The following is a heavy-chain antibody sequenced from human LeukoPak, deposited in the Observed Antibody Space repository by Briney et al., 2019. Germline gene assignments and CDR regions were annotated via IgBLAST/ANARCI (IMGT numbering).Heavy chain of an antibody. J-gene: IGHJ3*02. Sequence: ASVKVSCKASGYTFTSYDINWVRQATGQGLEWMGWMNPNSGNTGYAQKFQGRVTMTRNTSISTAYMELSSLRSEDTAVYYCASMVIAAADNDAFDIWGQGTMVTVST. D-gene: IGHD6-13*01. CDR1: GYTFTSYD. CDR2: MNPNSGNT. CDR3: ASMVIAAADNDAFDI. V-gene: IGHV1-8*01.